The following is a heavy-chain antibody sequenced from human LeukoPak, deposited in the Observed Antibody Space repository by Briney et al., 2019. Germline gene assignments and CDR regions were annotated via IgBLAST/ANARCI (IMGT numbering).Heavy chain of an antibody. Sequence: ASVKVSCKASGGTFSSYAISWVRQAPGQGLEWMGRIIPILGIANYAQKFQGRVTITADKSTSTAYMELSSLRSEDTAVYYCARAPPIQYNWFDPWGQGTLVTVSS. CDR1: GGTFSSYA. CDR3: ARAPPIQYNWFDP. J-gene: IGHJ5*02. CDR2: IIPILGIA. V-gene: IGHV1-69*04.